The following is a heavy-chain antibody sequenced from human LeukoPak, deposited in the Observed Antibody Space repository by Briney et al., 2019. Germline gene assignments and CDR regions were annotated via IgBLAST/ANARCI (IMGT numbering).Heavy chain of an antibody. Sequence: TGGSLRLSCAAPGFTFSSYWMSWMRQAPGKGLEWVANIKYDGNEEYYVDSVKGRFTISRDNAKNSLYLQLNSLRVEDTAVYYCKSGGAAPGSFDYWGQGTLVTVSP. CDR1: GFTFSSYW. CDR3: KSGGAAPGSFDY. CDR2: IKYDGNEE. J-gene: IGHJ4*02. D-gene: IGHD1-1*01. V-gene: IGHV3-7*01.